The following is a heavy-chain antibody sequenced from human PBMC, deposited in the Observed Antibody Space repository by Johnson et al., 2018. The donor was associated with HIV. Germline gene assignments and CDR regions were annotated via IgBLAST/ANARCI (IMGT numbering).Heavy chain of an antibody. CDR1: GFTFDDYT. Sequence: VQVVESGGVVVQPGGSLRLSCAASGFTFDDYTMHWVRQAPGKGLEWVSGISWNSGSIGYADSVKGRFTISRDNAKNSLYLQMNSLRAEDTAVYYCANLAYGSGTYWGSDASDIWG. J-gene: IGHJ3*02. D-gene: IGHD3-10*01. V-gene: IGHV3-9*01. CDR2: ISWNSGSI. CDR3: ANLAYGSGTYWGSDASDI.